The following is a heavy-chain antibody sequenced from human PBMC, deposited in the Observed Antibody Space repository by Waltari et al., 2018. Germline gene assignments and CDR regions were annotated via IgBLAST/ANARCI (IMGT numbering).Heavy chain of an antibody. J-gene: IGHJ6*03. CDR2: IIPIFGTA. CDR1: GGTFSSYA. D-gene: IGHD6-6*01. V-gene: IGHV1-69*13. CDR3: ASPEYSSSTYYYYYMDV. Sequence: QVQLVQSGAEVKKPGSSVKVSCKASGGTFSSYAISWVRQAPGQGLEWMGRIIPIFGTANYAQKFQGRVTITADKSTSTAYMELSSLRSEDTAVYYCASPEYSSSTYYYYYMDVWGKGTTVTVSS.